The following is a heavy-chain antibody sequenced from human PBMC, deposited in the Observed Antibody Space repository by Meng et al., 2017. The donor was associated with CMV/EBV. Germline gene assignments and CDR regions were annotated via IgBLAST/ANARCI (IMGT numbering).Heavy chain of an antibody. D-gene: IGHD6-13*01. V-gene: IGHV4-39*07. Sequence: SETLSLTCTVSGGSISSSSYYWGWIRQPPGKGLGWIGSIYYSGSTYYNPSLKSRVTISVDTSKNQFSLKLSSVTAADTAVYYCARDWRQLAPLNWFDPWGQGTLVTVSS. CDR3: ARDWRQLAPLNWFDP. CDR1: GGSISSSSYY. CDR2: IYYSGST. J-gene: IGHJ5*02.